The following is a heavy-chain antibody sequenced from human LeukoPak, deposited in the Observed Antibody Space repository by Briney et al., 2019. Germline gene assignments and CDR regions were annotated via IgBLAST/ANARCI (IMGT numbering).Heavy chain of an antibody. D-gene: IGHD2-2*01. V-gene: IGHV3-30*18. CDR3: AKDGLVVPAASAEYFQH. CDR2: ISYDGSNK. J-gene: IGHJ1*01. Sequence: GGSLRLSCAASGFTFSSYGMHWVRQAPGKGLEWVAVISYDGSNKYYADSGKGRFTISRDNSKNTLYLQMNSLRAEDTAVYYCAKDGLVVPAASAEYFQHWGQGTLVTVSS. CDR1: GFTFSSYG.